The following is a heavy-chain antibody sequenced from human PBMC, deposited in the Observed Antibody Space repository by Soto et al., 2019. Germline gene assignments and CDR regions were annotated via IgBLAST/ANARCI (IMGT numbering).Heavy chain of an antibody. CDR2: INHSGST. CDR3: ARATPNYYGSGSYYSGWFDP. J-gene: IGHJ5*02. D-gene: IGHD3-10*01. Sequence: SETLSLTCAVYGGSFSGYYWSWISQPPGKGLEWIGEINHSGSTNYNPSLKSRVTISVDTSKNQFSLKLSSVTAADTAVYYCARATPNYYGSGSYYSGWFDPWGQGTLVTVSS. CDR1: GGSFSGYY. V-gene: IGHV4-34*01.